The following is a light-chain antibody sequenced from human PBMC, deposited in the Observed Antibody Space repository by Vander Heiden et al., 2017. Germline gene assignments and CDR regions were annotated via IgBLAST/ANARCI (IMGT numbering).Light chain of an antibody. J-gene: IGKJ3*01. V-gene: IGKV3-11*01. CDR2: DAS. CDR3: QQRYSSFT. CDR1: QSISTY. Sequence: EIVLTQSPAPLSLSPGERATLSCRASQSISTYLAWYQQKPGQAPRLLIYDASNRATGIPARFSGSGSGTDFTLTISSLEPEDFAVYYCQQRYSSFTFGPGTKVDIK.